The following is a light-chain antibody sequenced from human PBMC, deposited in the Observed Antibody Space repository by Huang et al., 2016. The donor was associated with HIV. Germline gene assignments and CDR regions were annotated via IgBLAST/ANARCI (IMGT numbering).Light chain of an antibody. CDR1: QSFSSH. Sequence: EIVLTQSPATLSLSPGERATLSCRASQSFSSHLAWYQQKLGQAPRLLIYDASNRATGIPARFSGSGSGTDFTLTISSLEPEDSAVYYCQHRSNWPPYTFGQGTKLEIK. CDR3: QHRSNWPPYT. CDR2: DAS. V-gene: IGKV3-11*01. J-gene: IGKJ2*01.